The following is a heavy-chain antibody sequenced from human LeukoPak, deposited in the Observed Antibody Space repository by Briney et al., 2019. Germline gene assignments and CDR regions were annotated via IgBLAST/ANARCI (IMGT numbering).Heavy chain of an antibody. J-gene: IGHJ4*02. V-gene: IGHV3-30*04. D-gene: IGHD3-10*01. Sequence: GGSLRLSCAASGFTFSSYAMHWARQAPGKGLEWVAVISYDGSNKYYADSVKGRFTISRDNSKNPLYLQMNSLRAEDTAVYYCASNPNASGGDYWGQGTLVTVSS. CDR1: GFTFSSYA. CDR2: ISYDGSNK. CDR3: ASNPNASGGDY.